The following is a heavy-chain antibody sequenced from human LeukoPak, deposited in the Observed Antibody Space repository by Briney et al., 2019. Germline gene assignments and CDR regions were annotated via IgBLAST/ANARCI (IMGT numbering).Heavy chain of an antibody. J-gene: IGHJ2*01. CDR1: GFTFSNSG. V-gene: IGHV3-30*18. D-gene: IGHD3-10*01. CDR2: IPFDGSNK. CDR3: AKDLGSRPRYWYFDL. Sequence: PGGSLRLSCAASGFTFSNSGMHWVRQAPGKGLEWVAVIPFDGSNKNFADSVKGRFTVSRDNSKNTLYLQMNSLRAEDSAVYYCAKDLGSRPRYWYFDLWGRGTLVTVSS.